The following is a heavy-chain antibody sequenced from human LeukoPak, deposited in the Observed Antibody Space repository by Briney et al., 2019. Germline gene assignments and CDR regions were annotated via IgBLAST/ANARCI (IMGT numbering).Heavy chain of an antibody. Sequence: AASVKVSCKASGYTFTGYYMHWVRQAPGQGLEWMGWINPNSGGTNYAQKFQGRVTMTRDTSISTAYMELSRLRSDDTAVYYCARLALIAAAGKAFDIWGQGTMVTVSS. CDR2: INPNSGGT. CDR3: ARLALIAAAGKAFDI. J-gene: IGHJ3*02. CDR1: GYTFTGYY. V-gene: IGHV1-2*02. D-gene: IGHD6-13*01.